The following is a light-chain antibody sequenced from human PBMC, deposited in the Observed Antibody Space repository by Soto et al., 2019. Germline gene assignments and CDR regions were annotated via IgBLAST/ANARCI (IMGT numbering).Light chain of an antibody. CDR3: QQYGSSPPYT. CDR1: QSVSNNY. V-gene: IGKV3-20*01. J-gene: IGKJ2*01. CDR2: GAS. Sequence: ESVLTQSPGTLSLSPGERATLSCRASQSVSNNYLAWYQQKPGQAPRLLIYGASSRATGIPDRFSGSGSGTDFTLTISRLEPEDFAVYYCQQYGSSPPYTFGQGTKLEIK.